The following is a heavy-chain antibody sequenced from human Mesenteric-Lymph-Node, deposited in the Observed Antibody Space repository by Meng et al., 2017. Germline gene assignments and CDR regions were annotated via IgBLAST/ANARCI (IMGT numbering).Heavy chain of an antibody. CDR1: GGSFSGYY. Sequence: QGQLQQWGVGLLEPSETLSLTCAVYGGSFSGYYWSWIRQPPGKGLEWIGEINHSGSTNYNPSLKSRVTISVDKSKNQFSLRLTSVTAADTAMYYCARTRYCSSTICLDAFDMWGQGTMVTVSS. D-gene: IGHD2-2*01. CDR3: ARTRYCSSTICLDAFDM. CDR2: INHSGST. V-gene: IGHV4-34*02. J-gene: IGHJ3*02.